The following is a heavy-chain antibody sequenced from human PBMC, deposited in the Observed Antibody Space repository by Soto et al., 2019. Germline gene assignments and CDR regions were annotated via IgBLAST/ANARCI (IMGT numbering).Heavy chain of an antibody. V-gene: IGHV3-64*02. CDR1: GFTFSNYA. Sequence: EVQLVESGEGLVQPGGSLRLSCAASGFTFSNYAMHWVRQAPGKGLEYVSAISGNGFSTYYGDSVRGRFIISRDNSKNTLYLQMGSLRAEDMAVHYCARGPSTVATWLDYWGQGTLVTVSS. J-gene: IGHJ4*02. D-gene: IGHD4-17*01. CDR3: ARGPSTVATWLDY. CDR2: ISGNGFST.